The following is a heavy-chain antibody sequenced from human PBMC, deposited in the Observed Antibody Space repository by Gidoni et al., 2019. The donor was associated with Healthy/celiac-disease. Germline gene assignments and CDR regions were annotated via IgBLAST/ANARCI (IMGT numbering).Heavy chain of an antibody. CDR3: AKDGVDTAMVPFYMDV. CDR2: ISGSGGST. V-gene: IGHV3-23*01. Sequence: EVPLLGSGGGLVQPGGSLRLSCSASGFTFSSHAMGWVRQPPGKGLEWVSAISGSGGSTYYADSVKGRFTISRDNSKNTLYLQMNSLRAEDTAVYYCAKDGVDTAMVPFYMDVWGKGTTVTVS. CDR1: GFTFSSHA. J-gene: IGHJ6*03. D-gene: IGHD5-18*01.